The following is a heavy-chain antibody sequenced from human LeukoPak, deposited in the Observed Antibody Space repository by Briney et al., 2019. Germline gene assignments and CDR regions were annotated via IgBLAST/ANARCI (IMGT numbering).Heavy chain of an antibody. CDR2: IWYDGSNK. J-gene: IGHJ2*01. Sequence: GGSLRLSCAASGFTFRSYAMHWVRQAPGKGLEWVAVIWYDGSNKYYADSVKGRFTISRDNSKNTLYLQMNSLRAEDTAVYYCAKGGSKGPLRGSSWKIVWYFDLWGRGTLVTVSS. D-gene: IGHD6-13*01. V-gene: IGHV3-33*06. CDR3: AKGGSKGPLRGSSWKIVWYFDL. CDR1: GFTFRSYA.